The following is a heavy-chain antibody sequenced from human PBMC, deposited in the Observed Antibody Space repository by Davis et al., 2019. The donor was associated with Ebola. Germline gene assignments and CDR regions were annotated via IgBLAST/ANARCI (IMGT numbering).Heavy chain of an antibody. Sequence: AASVKVSCKASGYTFTSYGISWVRQAPGQGLEWMGWISAYNGNTNYAQKLQGRVTMTTDTSTSTAYMELRSLRSGDTAVYYCARDITMVQGPLGWFDPWGQGTLVTVSS. CDR1: GYTFTSYG. CDR3: ARDITMVQGPLGWFDP. CDR2: ISAYNGNT. D-gene: IGHD3-10*01. V-gene: IGHV1-18*01. J-gene: IGHJ5*02.